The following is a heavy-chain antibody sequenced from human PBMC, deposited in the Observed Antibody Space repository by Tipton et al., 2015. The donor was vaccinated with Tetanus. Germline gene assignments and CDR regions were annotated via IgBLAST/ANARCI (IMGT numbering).Heavy chain of an antibody. CDR1: GFTFSRYA. CDR3: AKFLAELNWDDAFDV. J-gene: IGHJ3*01. Sequence: SLRLSCAASGFTFSRYAMNWVRQAPGEGLEWVSSISGGDNTRYYADSVKGRFSISIDNSKNTLYLQMNSLGVDDTAVYYCAKFLAELNWDDAFDVWGHGTKVTVSS. D-gene: IGHD7-27*01. V-gene: IGHV3-23*01. CDR2: ISGGDNTR.